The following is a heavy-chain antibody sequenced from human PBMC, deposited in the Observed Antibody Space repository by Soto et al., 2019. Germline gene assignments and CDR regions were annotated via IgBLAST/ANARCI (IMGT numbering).Heavy chain of an antibody. V-gene: IGHV4-39*01. CDR2: INYSGIT. CDR1: GGSISSSSYS. D-gene: IGHD2-2*01. J-gene: IGHJ4*02. Sequence: SETLSLTCTVSGGSISSSSYSWGWIRQPPGKGLEWIGSINYSGITYDNPSLKSRVTISVDTSKNQFSLKLSSVTAADTAVYYCARPPMDCIGTSCSYYFGYWGQGTLVTVSS. CDR3: ARPPMDCIGTSCSYYFGY.